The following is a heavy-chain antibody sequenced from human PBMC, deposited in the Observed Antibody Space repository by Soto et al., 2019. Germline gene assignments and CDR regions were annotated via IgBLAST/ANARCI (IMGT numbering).Heavy chain of an antibody. J-gene: IGHJ5*02. V-gene: IGHV6-1*01. CDR2: TYYRSKWYN. D-gene: IGHD3-10*01. CDR3: ARSLPSGSGSYSHWFDP. CDR1: GDSVSSNSAA. Sequence: PSQTLSLTCAISGDSVSSNSAAWNWIRQSPSRGLEWLGRTYYRSKWYNDYAVSVKSRITINPDTSKNQFSLQLNSVTPEDTAVYYCARSLPSGSGSYSHWFDPWGQGTLVTVSS.